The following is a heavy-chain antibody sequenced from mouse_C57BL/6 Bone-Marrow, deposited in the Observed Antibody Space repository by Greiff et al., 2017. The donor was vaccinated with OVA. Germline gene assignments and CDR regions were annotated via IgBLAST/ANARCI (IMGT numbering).Heavy chain of an antibody. V-gene: IGHV5-12*01. CDR2: ISNDGGST. J-gene: IGHJ2*01. CDR1: GFTFNDYS. CDR3: ARRGLRWSYFDY. D-gene: IGHD2-1*01. Sequence: EVNLVESGGGLVQPGGSLKLSCAASGFTFNDYSMYWVRQTPEKRLEWVAYISNDGGSTYYPDPVTGRFTISREKAKNTLYLQMSRMKAEDTAMYYWARRGLRWSYFDYWGQGTTLTVSS.